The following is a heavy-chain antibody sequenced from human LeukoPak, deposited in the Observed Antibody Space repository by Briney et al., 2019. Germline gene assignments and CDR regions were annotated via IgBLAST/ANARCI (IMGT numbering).Heavy chain of an antibody. D-gene: IGHD3-22*01. Sequence: GVLRLSCAASGFTFGSYGMSWVRQAPGKGLEWVSFITTTGATTSYADSVKGRFTISRDNLRDTLYMQMNSLRDEDTALYYCTIMHGYYDGSGYWVQWGQGTLVTVSS. CDR1: GFTFGSYG. J-gene: IGHJ4*02. CDR2: ITTTGATT. V-gene: IGHV3-23*01. CDR3: TIMHGYYDGSGYWVQ.